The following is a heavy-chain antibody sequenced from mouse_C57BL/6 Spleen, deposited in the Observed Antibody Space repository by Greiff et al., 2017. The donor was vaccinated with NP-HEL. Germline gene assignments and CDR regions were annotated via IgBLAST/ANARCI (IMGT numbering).Heavy chain of an antibody. J-gene: IGHJ1*03. CDR1: GYAFSSSW. CDR2: IYPGSGST. D-gene: IGHD1-1*01. V-gene: IGHV1-55*01. CDR3: AREYYYGSSRHWYFDV. Sequence: QVQLQQSGPELVKPGASVKISCKASGYAFSSSWMNWVKQRPGQGLEWIGDIYPGSGSTNYNEKFKSKATLTVDTSSSTAYMQLSSLTSEDSAVYYCAREYYYGSSRHWYFDVWGTGTTVTVSS.